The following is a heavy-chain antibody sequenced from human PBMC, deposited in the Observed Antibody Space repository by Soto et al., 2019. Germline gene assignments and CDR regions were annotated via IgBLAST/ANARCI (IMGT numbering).Heavy chain of an antibody. V-gene: IGHV4-59*01. Sequence: SETLSLTCTVSGVSISIYYWSWIRQPPGKGLEWLGYIYSSGSANYNPSLKSRITMSVDTSKNQFSLNLNSVTAADTAVYYCVSVWYGVKGDLFYFWSRRILVTVSA. CDR2: IYSSGSA. J-gene: IGHJ4*02. CDR3: VSVWYGVKGDLFYF. D-gene: IGHD3-10*01. CDR1: GVSISIYY.